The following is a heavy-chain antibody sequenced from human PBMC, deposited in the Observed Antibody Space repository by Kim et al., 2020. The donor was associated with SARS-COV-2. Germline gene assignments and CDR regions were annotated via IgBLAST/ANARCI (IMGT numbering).Heavy chain of an antibody. CDR2: SGTS. CDR3: ARGQPLDD. Sequence: SGTSLYSPALRSRVSISLQTSENQFSLELTSVTAADTSVYYCARGQPLDDWGQGILVTVSS. J-gene: IGHJ4*02. V-gene: IGHV4-31*02. D-gene: IGHD2-2*01.